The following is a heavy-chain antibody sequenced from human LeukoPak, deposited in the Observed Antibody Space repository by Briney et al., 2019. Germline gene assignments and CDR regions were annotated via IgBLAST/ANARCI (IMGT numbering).Heavy chain of an antibody. V-gene: IGHV4-30-4*01. CDR3: ARREEFWYFDL. CDR1: GGSISSGDYY. Sequence: SETLSLTCTVSGGSISSGDYYWSWIRQPPGKGLEWIGYIYYSGSTYYNPSLKSRVTISVDTSKNQFSLKLSSVTAADTAVYYCARREEFWYFDLWGRGTLVTVSS. CDR2: IYYSGST. J-gene: IGHJ2*01.